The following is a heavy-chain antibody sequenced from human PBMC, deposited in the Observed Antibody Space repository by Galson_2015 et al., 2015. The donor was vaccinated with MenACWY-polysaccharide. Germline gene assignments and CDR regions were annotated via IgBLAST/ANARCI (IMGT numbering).Heavy chain of an antibody. Sequence: SVKVSCKASGYTFTSYYMHWVRQAPGQGLEWMGIINPSGGSTSYAQKFQGRVTMTRDTSTSTVYMELSSLRSEDTAVYYCARSIAAAGTCVDTAMGTDYWGQGTRGTVPA. CDR2: INPSGGST. CDR3: ARSIAAAGTCVDTAMGTDY. V-gene: IGHV1-46*03. CDR1: GYTFTSYY. D-gene: IGHD6-13*01. J-gene: IGHJ4*02.